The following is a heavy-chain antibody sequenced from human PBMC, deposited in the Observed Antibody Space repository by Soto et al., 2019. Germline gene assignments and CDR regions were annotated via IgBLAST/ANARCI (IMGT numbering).Heavy chain of an antibody. Sequence: QVQLVESGGGVVQPGRSLRLSCAASGFTFSSYAMHWVRQAPGKGLEWVAVISYDGSNKYYADSVKGRFTISRDNSKNTLYLQMNSLRAEDTAVYYCARASMSGSYFGEYFDYWGQGTLVTVSS. CDR1: GFTFSSYA. CDR3: ARASMSGSYFGEYFDY. J-gene: IGHJ4*02. D-gene: IGHD1-26*01. CDR2: ISYDGSNK. V-gene: IGHV3-30-3*01.